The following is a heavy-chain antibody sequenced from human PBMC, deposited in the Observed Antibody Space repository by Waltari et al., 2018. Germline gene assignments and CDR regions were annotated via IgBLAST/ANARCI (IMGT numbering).Heavy chain of an antibody. CDR3: ARVHSGYDGFFDY. D-gene: IGHD5-12*01. Sequence: QVQLVQSGAEVKKPGASVKLSCKASGYTFPSSVLHSVQPATGQGLEWMGWMNPNSGNTGYAQKFQGRVTMTRNTSISTAYMELSSLRSEDTAVYYCARVHSGYDGFFDYWGQGTLVTVSS. J-gene: IGHJ4*02. CDR2: MNPNSGNT. V-gene: IGHV1-8*01. CDR1: GYTFPSSV.